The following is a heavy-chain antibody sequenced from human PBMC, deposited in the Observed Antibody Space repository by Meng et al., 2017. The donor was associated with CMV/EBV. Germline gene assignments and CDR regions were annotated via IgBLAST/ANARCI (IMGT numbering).Heavy chain of an antibody. CDR2: IYHSGST. CDR1: GGSISGGGYS. CDR3: ARYSSSWSPYFDY. J-gene: IGHJ4*02. V-gene: IGHV4-30-2*01. D-gene: IGHD6-13*01. Sequence: SGGSISGGGYSWSWIRQPPGKGLEWIGYIYHSGSTYYNPSLKSRVTISVDRSKNQFSLKLSSVTAADTAVYYCARYSSSWSPYFDYWGQGTLVTVSS.